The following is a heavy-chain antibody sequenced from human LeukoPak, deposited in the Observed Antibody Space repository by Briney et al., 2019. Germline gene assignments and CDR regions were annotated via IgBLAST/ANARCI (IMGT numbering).Heavy chain of an antibody. CDR2: ISYDGSNK. V-gene: IGHV3-30*18. CDR3: AKDKVGGNSGTALGY. Sequence: GGSLRLSCAASGFTFSSYGMHWVRQAPGKGLEWVAVISYDGSNKYYADSVKGRFTISRDNSKNSLYLQMNSLRTEDTALYYCAKDKVGGNSGTALGYWGQGTLVTVSS. J-gene: IGHJ4*02. D-gene: IGHD4-23*01. CDR1: GFTFSSYG.